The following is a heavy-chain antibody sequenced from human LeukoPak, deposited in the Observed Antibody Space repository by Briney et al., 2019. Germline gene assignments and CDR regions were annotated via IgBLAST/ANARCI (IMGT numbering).Heavy chain of an antibody. D-gene: IGHD3-22*01. CDR1: GGTFSSYT. CDR3: ARTLRYRDYYDSSGYQGGLL. J-gene: IGHJ4*02. Sequence: SVKVSCKASGGTFSSYTISWVRQAPGQGLEWMGRIIPILGIANYAQKFQGRVTITADKSTSTAYMELSSLRSEDTAVYYCARTLRYRDYYDSSGYQGGLLRGQGTLVTVSS. CDR2: IIPILGIA. V-gene: IGHV1-69*02.